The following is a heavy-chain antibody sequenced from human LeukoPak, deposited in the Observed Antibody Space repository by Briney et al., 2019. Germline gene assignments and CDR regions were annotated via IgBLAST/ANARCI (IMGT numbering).Heavy chain of an antibody. CDR3: ARVLGRQIAVAGDDY. J-gene: IGHJ4*02. CDR2: ISTYNGNT. D-gene: IGHD6-19*01. V-gene: IGHV1-18*01. CDR1: GGTFSSYA. Sequence: VSVKVSCKASGGTFSSYAISWVRQAPGQGLEWMGWISTYNGNTNYVQNLQGRVAMTTDASTSTAFMELRSLRSDDTAVYYCARVLGRQIAVAGDDYWGQGTLVTVSS.